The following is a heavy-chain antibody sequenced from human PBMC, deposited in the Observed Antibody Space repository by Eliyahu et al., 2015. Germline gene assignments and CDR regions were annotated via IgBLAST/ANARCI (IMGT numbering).Heavy chain of an antibody. V-gene: IGHV3-15*01. D-gene: IGHD5-18*01. CDR3: TTDRSPDSTWIQLWLYYYYYGMDV. Sequence: EVQLVESGGGLVKPGGSLRLSCAASGFTFSNAWMSWVRQAPGKGLEWVGRIKSKTDGGTTDYAAPVKGRFTISRDDSKNTLYLQMNSLKTEDTAVYYCTTDRSPDSTWIQLWLYYYYYGMDVWGQGTTVTVSS. CDR2: IKSKTDGGTT. J-gene: IGHJ6*02. CDR1: GFTFSNAW.